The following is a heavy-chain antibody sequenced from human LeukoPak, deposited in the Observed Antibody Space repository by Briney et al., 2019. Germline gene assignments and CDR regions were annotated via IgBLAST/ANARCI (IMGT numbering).Heavy chain of an antibody. CDR2: INHSGST. CDR3: ARGRTTFLWFGESTRNWFDP. Sequence: SETLSLTCAVYGGSFSGYYWSWIRQPPGKGLEWIGEINHSGSTNYNPSLKSRVTISVDTSKNQFSLKLSSVTAADTAVYYCARGRTTFLWFGESTRNWFDPWGQGTLVTVSS. J-gene: IGHJ5*02. D-gene: IGHD3-10*01. CDR1: GGSFSGYY. V-gene: IGHV4-34*01.